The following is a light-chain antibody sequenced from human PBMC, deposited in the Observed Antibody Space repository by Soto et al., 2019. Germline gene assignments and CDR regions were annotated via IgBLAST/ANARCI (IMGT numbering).Light chain of an antibody. CDR2: LNSDGSH. CDR3: QTWGTGIHYV. CDR1: SGHSSYA. J-gene: IGLJ1*01. Sequence: QPVLTQSPSASASLGASVKLTYTLSSGHSSYAIAWHQQQPEKGPRYLMKLNSDGSHSKGDGIPDRFSGSSSGAERYHTISSLQSEDEADYYCQTWGTGIHYVFGTGTKVTVL. V-gene: IGLV4-69*01.